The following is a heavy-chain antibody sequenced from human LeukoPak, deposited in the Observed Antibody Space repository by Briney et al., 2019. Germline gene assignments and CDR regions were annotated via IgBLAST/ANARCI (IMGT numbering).Heavy chain of an antibody. CDR3: ARGLLSSGSYYRPYNWFDP. CDR2: IYTSGST. Sequence: SETLSLTCTVSGGSISSSNYYWNWIRQPAGKGLEWIGRIYTSGSTNYNPSLKSRVTMSVDTSKNQFSLKLSSVTAADTAVYYCARGLLSSGSYYRPYNWFDPWGQGTLVTVSS. D-gene: IGHD1-26*01. J-gene: IGHJ5*02. CDR1: GGSISSSNYY. V-gene: IGHV4-61*02.